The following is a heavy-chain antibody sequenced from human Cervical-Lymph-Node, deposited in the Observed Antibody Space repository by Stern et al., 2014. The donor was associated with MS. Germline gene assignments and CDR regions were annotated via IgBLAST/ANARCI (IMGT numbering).Heavy chain of an antibody. V-gene: IGHV3-33*01. J-gene: IGHJ6*02. CDR2: IRYDGNNK. Sequence: VQLVESGGGVVQPGRSLSLSCAASGFTFSSYVMHWVRQAPGKGPEWVAGIRYDGNNKYYGDSVTGRFTISRDNSQNTLYLKMDSLRAEDTAVYYCAREPPGSIYGLDVWGQGTTVTVSS. D-gene: IGHD1-14*01. CDR3: AREPPGSIYGLDV. CDR1: GFTFSSYV.